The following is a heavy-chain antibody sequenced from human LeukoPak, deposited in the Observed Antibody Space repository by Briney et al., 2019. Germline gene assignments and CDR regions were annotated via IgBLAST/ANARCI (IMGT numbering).Heavy chain of an antibody. CDR1: GGTFSSYA. D-gene: IGHD5-24*01. J-gene: IGHJ4*02. CDR3: ASGREDGWGYFDY. V-gene: IGHV1-69*13. CDR2: IIPIFGTA. Sequence: ASVKVYCKASGGTFSSYAISWVRQAPGQGLEWMGGIIPIFGTANYAQKFQGRVTITADESTSTAYMELSSLRSEDTAVYYCASGREDGWGYFDYWGQGTLVTVSS.